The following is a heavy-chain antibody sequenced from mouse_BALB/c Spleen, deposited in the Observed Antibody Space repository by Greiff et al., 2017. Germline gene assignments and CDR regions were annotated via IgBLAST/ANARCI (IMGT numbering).Heavy chain of an antibody. CDR2: ILPGSGST. J-gene: IGHJ4*01. V-gene: IGHV1-9*01. CDR1: GYTFSSYW. Sequence: QVQLKQSGAELMKPGASVKISCKATGYTFSSYWIEWVKQRPGHGLEWIGEILPGSGSTNYNEKFKGKATFTADTSSNTACMQLSSLTSEDSAVYYCAYDYDEGGYAMDYWGQGTSVTVSS. D-gene: IGHD2-4*01. CDR3: AYDYDEGGYAMDY.